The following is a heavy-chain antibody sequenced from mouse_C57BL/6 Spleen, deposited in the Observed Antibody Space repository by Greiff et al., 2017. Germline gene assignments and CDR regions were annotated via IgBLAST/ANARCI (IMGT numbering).Heavy chain of an antibody. Sequence: VQLVESGAELARPGASVKMSCKASGYTFTSYTMHWVKQRPGQGLEWIGYINPSSGYTKYNQKFKDKATLTADKSSSTAYMQLSSLTSEDSAVYYCARYYGRSYRAWFAYWGQGTLVTVSA. CDR3: ARYYGRSYRAWFAY. D-gene: IGHD1-1*01. CDR2: INPSSGYT. J-gene: IGHJ3*01. V-gene: IGHV1-4*01. CDR1: GYTFTSYT.